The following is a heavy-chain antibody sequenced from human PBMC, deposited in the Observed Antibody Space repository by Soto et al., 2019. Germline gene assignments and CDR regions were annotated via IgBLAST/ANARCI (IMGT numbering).Heavy chain of an antibody. CDR2: IYYSGTT. D-gene: IGHD3-3*01. J-gene: IGHJ3*02. V-gene: IGHV4-31*03. Sequence: QVHLQESGPGLVKPSQTLSLTCTVSGGSLTSNGYYWSWIRQRPEKGLEWLGYIYYSGTTHFNPCIKSRFSISMDTSNNLSSLNLTTVTAADTAVYFCARDLLYRAVFEIWGQGTLVTVSP. CDR1: GGSLTSNGYY. CDR3: ARDLLYRAVFEI.